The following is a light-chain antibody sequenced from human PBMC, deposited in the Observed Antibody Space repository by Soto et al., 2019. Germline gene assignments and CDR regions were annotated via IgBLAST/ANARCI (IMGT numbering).Light chain of an antibody. Sequence: TQSTVTLSVSPEETGTLSCKASQSVSSYLAWYQQKPGQAPRLLIYDASNRATGIPARFSGSGSGTEFTLTISRLQPEDFAVYYCQQYGSSLFFGPGTKVDIK. V-gene: IGKV3-20*01. CDR2: DAS. CDR3: QQYGSSLF. J-gene: IGKJ3*01. CDR1: QSVSSY.